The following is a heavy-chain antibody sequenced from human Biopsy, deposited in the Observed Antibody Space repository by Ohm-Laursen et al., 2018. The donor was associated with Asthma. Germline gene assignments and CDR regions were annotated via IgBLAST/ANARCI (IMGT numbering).Heavy chain of an antibody. J-gene: IGHJ4*02. CDR3: ARAQDYYDSRGYYRSFYY. CDR2: IYYSGST. CDR1: YGSITSGGYY. D-gene: IGHD3-22*01. Sequence: TLSLTCAVSYGSITSGGYYWTWIRQHPGKGLEWIGFIYYSGSTYYNPSLKSRVSISIDTSKNQFSLKLDSVTAADTAVYYSARAQDYYDSRGYYRSFYYWGQGTLVTVSS. V-gene: IGHV4-31*11.